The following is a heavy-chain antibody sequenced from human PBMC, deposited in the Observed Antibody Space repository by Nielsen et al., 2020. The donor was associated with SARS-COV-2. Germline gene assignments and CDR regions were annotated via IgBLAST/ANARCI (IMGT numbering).Heavy chain of an antibody. J-gene: IGHJ5*02. CDR2: ISGSGGST. CDR3: AKHYYGSGSYYNNWFDP. V-gene: IGHV3-23*01. Sequence: VRQMPGKGLEWVSAISGSGGSTYYADSVKGRFTISRDNSKNTLYLQMNSLRAEDTAVYYCAKHYYGSGSYYNNWFDPWGQGTLVTVSS. D-gene: IGHD3-10*01.